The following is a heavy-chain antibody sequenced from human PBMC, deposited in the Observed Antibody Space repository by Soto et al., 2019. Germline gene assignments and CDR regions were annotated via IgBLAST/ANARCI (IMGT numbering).Heavy chain of an antibody. J-gene: IGHJ3*02. CDR1: GGTFSSYT. Sequence: QVQLVQSGAEVKKPGSSVKVSCKASGGTFSSYTISWVRQAPGQGLEWMGRIIPILGIANYAQKFQGRVTITADKSTSTAYMALCSLRSEDTAVYYCARDVEPGYSSSSGAFDIWGQGTMVTVSS. CDR2: IIPILGIA. CDR3: ARDVEPGYSSSSGAFDI. D-gene: IGHD6-13*01. V-gene: IGHV1-69*08.